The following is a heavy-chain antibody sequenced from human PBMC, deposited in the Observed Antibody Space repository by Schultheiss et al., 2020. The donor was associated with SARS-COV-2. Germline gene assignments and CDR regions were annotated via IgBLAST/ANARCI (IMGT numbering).Heavy chain of an antibody. CDR2: ISGSGGST. CDR3: VRHEMMDV. CDR1: GFTFDDYA. Sequence: GGSLRLSCAASGFTFDDYAMHWVRQAPGKGLEWVSAISGSGGSTYYADSVKGRFTISRDNSKNTLYLQMNSLRAEDTAVYYCVRHEMMDVWGQGTTVTVSS. V-gene: IGHV3-23*01. J-gene: IGHJ6*02.